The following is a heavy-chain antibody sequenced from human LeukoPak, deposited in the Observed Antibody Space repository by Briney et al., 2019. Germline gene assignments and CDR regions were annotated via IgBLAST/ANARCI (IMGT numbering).Heavy chain of an antibody. CDR1: GGSISSSSYY. J-gene: IGHJ5*02. D-gene: IGHD3-3*01. V-gene: IGHV4-39*01. Sequence: RTSETLSLTCTVSGGSISSSSYYWGWIRQPPGKGLEWIGSIYYSGSTYYNPSLKSRVTISVDTSKNQFSLKLSSVTAADTAVYYCARGLEWLPPNWFDPWGQGTLVTVSS. CDR3: ARGLEWLPPNWFDP. CDR2: IYYSGST.